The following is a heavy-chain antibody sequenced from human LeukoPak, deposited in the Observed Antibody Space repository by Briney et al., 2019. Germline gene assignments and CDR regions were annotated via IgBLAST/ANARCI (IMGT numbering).Heavy chain of an antibody. CDR3: TTKSSGWDDAFDI. J-gene: IGHJ3*02. Sequence: GGSLRLSCVASGFTFSNAWMSWVRQAPGKGLEWVGRIKSKTDGGTTDYAAPVKGRFTISRDDSKNTLYLQMNSLKTEDTAVYYCTTKSSGWDDAFDIWGQGTMVTVSS. CDR1: GFTFSNAW. CDR2: IKSKTDGGTT. V-gene: IGHV3-15*01. D-gene: IGHD6-19*01.